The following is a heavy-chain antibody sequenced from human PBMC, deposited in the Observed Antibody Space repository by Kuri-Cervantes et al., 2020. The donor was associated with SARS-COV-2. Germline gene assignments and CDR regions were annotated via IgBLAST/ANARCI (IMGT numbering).Heavy chain of an antibody. CDR2: INSDGSST. CDR3: AKDNVVADGYNSLEGAFDY. D-gene: IGHD5-24*01. Sequence: GGSLRLSCAVYGGSFSGYYWSWIRQPPGKGLVWVSRINSDGSSTSYADSVKGRFTISRDNAKNTLYLQMNSLRAEDTAVYYCAKDNVVADGYNSLEGAFDYWGQGTLVTVSS. CDR1: GGSFSGYY. V-gene: IGHV3-74*01. J-gene: IGHJ4*02.